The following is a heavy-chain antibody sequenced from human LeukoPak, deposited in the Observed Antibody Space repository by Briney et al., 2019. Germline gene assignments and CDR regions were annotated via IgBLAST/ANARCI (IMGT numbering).Heavy chain of an antibody. CDR2: IIPIFGTA. CDR1: GGTFSSYA. V-gene: IGHV1-69*13. CDR3: ARGGYSYASDFDY. Sequence: SVKASCKASGGTFSSYAISWVRQAPGQGLEWMGGIIPIFGTANYAQKFQGRVTITADESTSTAYMELSSLRSEDTAVYYCARGGYSYASDFDYWGQGTLVTVSS. J-gene: IGHJ4*02. D-gene: IGHD5-18*01.